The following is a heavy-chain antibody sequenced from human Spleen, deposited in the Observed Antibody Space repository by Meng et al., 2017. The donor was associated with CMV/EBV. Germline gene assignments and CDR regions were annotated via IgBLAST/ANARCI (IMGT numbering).Heavy chain of an antibody. Sequence: SVKVSCKASGYTFTSYGISWMRQAPGQGLEWMGRVIPILDMIHYAQKFRGAVTISADKSTSTAYLELNSLPSGDTAVYYCARDRVPAAAQAEFDAFDIWGQGTMVTVSS. CDR2: VIPILDMI. D-gene: IGHD6-13*01. CDR3: ARDRVPAAAQAEFDAFDI. CDR1: GYTFTSYG. V-gene: IGHV1-69*04. J-gene: IGHJ3*02.